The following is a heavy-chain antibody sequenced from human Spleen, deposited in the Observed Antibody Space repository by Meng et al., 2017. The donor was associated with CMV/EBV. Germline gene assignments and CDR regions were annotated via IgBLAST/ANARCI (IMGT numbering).Heavy chain of an antibody. D-gene: IGHD6-6*01. V-gene: IGHV1-46*01. CDR1: GYTFTNYY. Sequence: ASVKVSCKASGYTFTNYYLHWVRQAPGQGLEWMGFINPSGGSANYAQKFQGRVTMTRDTSTSTVYMELSSLRSEDTAVYYCARDRQRYSSSLAGAYWGQGTLVTVS. CDR3: ARDRQRYSSSLAGAY. J-gene: IGHJ4*02. CDR2: INPSGGSA.